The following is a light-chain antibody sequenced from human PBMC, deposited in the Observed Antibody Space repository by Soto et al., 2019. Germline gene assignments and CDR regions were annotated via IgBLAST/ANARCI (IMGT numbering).Light chain of an antibody. J-gene: IGLJ1*01. V-gene: IGLV2-14*01. CDR1: SSDVGGYNY. CDR3: SSYTSSSTPLV. Sequence: QSVLTQPASVSGSPGQSITIYCTGTSSDVGGYNYVSWYQQHPGKAPKLMIYEVSNRPSGVSNRFSGSKSGNTASLTISGLQAEDEADYYCSSYTSSSTPLVFGTGTKVTVL. CDR2: EVS.